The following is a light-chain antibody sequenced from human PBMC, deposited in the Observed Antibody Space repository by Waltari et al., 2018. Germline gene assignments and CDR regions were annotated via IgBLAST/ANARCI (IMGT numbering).Light chain of an antibody. CDR3: QSYDSSVGGVG. V-gene: IGLV1-40*01. Sequence: QSVLTQPPSVSGAPGQRVTISCTGSSSNIGAGYDVHWYQQLPGTAPKLLIYDNNNRPSGVPDRFSGSKSGTSASLAITGLQADDEADYYCQSYDSSVGGVGFGGGTKLTVL. CDR2: DNN. CDR1: SSNIGAGYD. J-gene: IGLJ2*01.